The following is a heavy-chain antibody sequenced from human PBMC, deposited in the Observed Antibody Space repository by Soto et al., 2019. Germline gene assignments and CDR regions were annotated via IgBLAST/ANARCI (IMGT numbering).Heavy chain of an antibody. V-gene: IGHV3-74*01. CDR3: ARLLGGSGSLIDY. Sequence: EVQLVESGGGLVQPGGSLRLSCAASGFIFSGYWMHWVRQAPGKGLVWVSRINSDGSTTSYADYVKGRFTISRDNAKNTMYLQMNSRRAEDTAVYYCARLLGGSGSLIDYWGQGTLVTVSS. CDR1: GFIFSGYW. D-gene: IGHD3-10*01. CDR2: INSDGSTT. J-gene: IGHJ4*02.